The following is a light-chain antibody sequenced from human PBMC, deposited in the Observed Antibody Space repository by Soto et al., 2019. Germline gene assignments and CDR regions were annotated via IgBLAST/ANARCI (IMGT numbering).Light chain of an antibody. CDR1: RGISSY. CDR2: SAS. CDR3: KHLNSYPQT. J-gene: IGKJ5*01. Sequence: IQVTQSPSSLSASVVDRVAIACRASRGISSYLACYQQKPGKAPKLLVYSASTLQSGVPSRFRGSGSGPDFTLKIRSLQPEDSQTYFCKHLNSYPQTFGKGTXLEIK. V-gene: IGKV1-9*01.